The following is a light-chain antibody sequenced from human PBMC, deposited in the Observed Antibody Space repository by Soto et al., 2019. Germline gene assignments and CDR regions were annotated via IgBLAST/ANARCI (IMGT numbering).Light chain of an antibody. Sequence: SYALTQPPSVSVSPGQTASITCTGDKLGDKYACWYQQNPGQSPVLVIYQDSKRPSGIPERFSGSNSGNTATLTISGTQAMDEADYYCQAWDSSTVVFGGGTKLTVL. CDR2: QDS. CDR3: QAWDSSTVV. CDR1: KLGDKY. J-gene: IGLJ2*01. V-gene: IGLV3-1*01.